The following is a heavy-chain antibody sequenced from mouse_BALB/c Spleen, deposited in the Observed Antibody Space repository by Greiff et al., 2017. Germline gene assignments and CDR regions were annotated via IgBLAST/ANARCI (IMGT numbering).Heavy chain of an antibody. CDR1: GYTFTDYA. Sequence: QVQLKESGAELVRPGVSVKISCKGSGYTFTDYAMHWVKQSHAKSLEWIGVISTYYGDASYNQKFKGKATMTVDKSSSTAYMELARLTSEDSAIYYCARQSEDYAMDYWGQGTSVTVSS. J-gene: IGHJ4*01. CDR3: ARQSEDYAMDY. V-gene: IGHV1S137*01. CDR2: ISTYYGDA.